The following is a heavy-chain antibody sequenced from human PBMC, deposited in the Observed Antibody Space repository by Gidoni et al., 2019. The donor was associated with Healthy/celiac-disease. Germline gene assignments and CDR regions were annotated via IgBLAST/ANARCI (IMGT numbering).Heavy chain of an antibody. CDR3: ARDKRGQPDRGGFDY. D-gene: IGHD2-2*01. CDR2: INPSGGST. V-gene: IGHV1-46*01. J-gene: IGHJ4*02. CDR1: GYTFTSYY. Sequence: QVQLVQSGAEVKKPGASVKVSCKASGYTFTSYYMHGVRQAPGQGLEWMGIINPSGGSTSYAQKFQGRVTMTRDTSTSTVYMELSSLRSEDTAVYYCARDKRGQPDRGGFDYWGQGTLVTVSS.